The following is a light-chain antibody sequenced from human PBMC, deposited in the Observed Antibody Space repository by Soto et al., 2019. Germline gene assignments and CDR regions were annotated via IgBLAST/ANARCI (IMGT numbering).Light chain of an antibody. J-gene: IGLJ3*02. V-gene: IGLV2-14*01. Sequence: QSALTQPASVSGSPGQSITISCTGTRSDVGGYNYVSWFQQHPGKAPKLLIYEVNNRPSGVSNRFSGSKSGNTASLTISGLQTEDEADYYCNSFTSSTTWVFGGGTKLTVL. CDR1: RSDVGGYNY. CDR2: EVN. CDR3: NSFTSSTTWV.